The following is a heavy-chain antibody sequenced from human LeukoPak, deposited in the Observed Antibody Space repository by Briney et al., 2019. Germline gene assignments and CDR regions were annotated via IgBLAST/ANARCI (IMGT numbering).Heavy chain of an antibody. V-gene: IGHV3-21*04. CDR1: GFTFSSYS. D-gene: IGHD6-19*01. CDR3: AKAEALVRAGFDY. CDR2: ISSSSSYI. J-gene: IGHJ4*02. Sequence: GGSLRLSCAASGFTFSSYSMNWVRQAPGKGLEWVSSISSSSSYIYYADTVKGRFTISRDNSKNTLYLQMNSLRAEDTAVYYCAKAEALVRAGFDYWGQGTLVTVSS.